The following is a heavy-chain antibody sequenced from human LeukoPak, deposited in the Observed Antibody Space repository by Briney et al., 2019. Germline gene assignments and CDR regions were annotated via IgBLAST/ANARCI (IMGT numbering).Heavy chain of an antibody. CDR1: GFTFGDYA. CDR3: TTTTPQRWLQLEFDY. CDR2: IRSKAYGGTT. Sequence: GGSLRLSCTASGFTFGDYAMSWFRQAPGKGLEWVGFIRSKAYGGTTEYAASVKGRFTISRDDSKSIAYLQMNSLKTEDTAVYYCTTTTPQRWLQLEFDYWGQGTLVTVSS. J-gene: IGHJ4*02. D-gene: IGHD5-24*01. V-gene: IGHV3-49*03.